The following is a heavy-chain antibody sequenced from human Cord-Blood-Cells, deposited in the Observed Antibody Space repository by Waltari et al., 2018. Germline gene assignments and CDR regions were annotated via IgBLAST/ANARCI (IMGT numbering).Heavy chain of an antibody. J-gene: IGHJ4*02. V-gene: IGHV4-34*01. CDR2: INHSGST. D-gene: IGHD6-19*01. CDR1: GGSFSGYY. Sequence: QVQLQQWGAGLLKPSETLSLTCAVYGGSFSGYYWSWIRQPPGKGLEWIGEINHSGSTNYNPSLKSRVTISVDTSKNQFSLKLSSVTAADTAVYYCARAIDSSGWSDYWGQGTLVTVSS. CDR3: ARAIDSSGWSDY.